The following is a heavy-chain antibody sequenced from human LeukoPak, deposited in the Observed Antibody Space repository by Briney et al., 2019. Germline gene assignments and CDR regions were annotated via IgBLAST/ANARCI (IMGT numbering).Heavy chain of an antibody. V-gene: IGHV4-59*08. CDR2: IYYSGST. Sequence: PSETLSLTCTVSGGSISSYYWSWIRQPPGEGLEWIGFIYYSGSTNQNPSLKSRVTMSVDTSKNQFFLRLSSVTAADTAVYYCARFMYYYDSSGYSEYYFDYWGQGTLVTVSS. D-gene: IGHD3-22*01. CDR3: ARFMYYYDSSGYSEYYFDY. CDR1: GGSISSYY. J-gene: IGHJ4*02.